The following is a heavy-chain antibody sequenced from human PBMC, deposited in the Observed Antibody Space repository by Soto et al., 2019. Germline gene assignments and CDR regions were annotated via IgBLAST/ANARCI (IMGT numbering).Heavy chain of an antibody. J-gene: IGHJ4*02. Sequence: GGSLRLSCAASGFTFSWHWMHWVRQAPGKALVWVSRINSDGTSTSIADSVKGRFTISRDNAKNTLYLQMNSLRPDDTAVYYCARFGNSYNSSGFLYWGQETPVTVS. CDR1: GFTFSWHW. V-gene: IGHV3-74*01. CDR3: ARFGNSYNSSGFLY. CDR2: INSDGTST. D-gene: IGHD3-22*01.